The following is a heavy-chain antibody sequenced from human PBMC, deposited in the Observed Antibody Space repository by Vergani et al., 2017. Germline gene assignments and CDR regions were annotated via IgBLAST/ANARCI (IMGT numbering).Heavy chain of an antibody. CDR2: IIPIFGTA. J-gene: IGHJ4*02. Sequence: QVQLVQSGAEVKKPGSSVKVSCKASGGTFSSYAISWVRQAPGQGLEWMGGIIPIFGTANYAQKFQGRVTITADESTSTSYMELSSLRSEGTAVYYWAGVGKFYGDYQKPFDYWGQGTLVTVSS. CDR3: AGVGKFYGDYQKPFDY. CDR1: GGTFSSYA. D-gene: IGHD4-17*01. V-gene: IGHV1-69*12.